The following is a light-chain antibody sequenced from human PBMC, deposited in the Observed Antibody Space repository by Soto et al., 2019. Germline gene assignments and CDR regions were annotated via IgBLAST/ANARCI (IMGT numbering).Light chain of an antibody. CDR2: DAS. Sequence: EIVLTQSPATLSLSPGERATLSCRASQSVSSSLAWYQQKPGQAPRLLIYDASNRATGIPARFSGSGSGTDLALTISSLEPEDFAFYYCQQRSNWPLTFGGGTKVGI. CDR3: QQRSNWPLT. CDR1: QSVSSS. J-gene: IGKJ4*01. V-gene: IGKV3-11*01.